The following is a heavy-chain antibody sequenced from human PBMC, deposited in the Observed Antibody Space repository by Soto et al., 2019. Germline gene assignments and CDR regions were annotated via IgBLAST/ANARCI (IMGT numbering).Heavy chain of an antibody. V-gene: IGHV3-49*03. J-gene: IGHJ5*02. CDR2: IRSKAYGGTT. D-gene: IGHD3-3*01. Sequence: GGSLRLSCTASGFTFGDYAMSWFRQAPGKGLEWVGFIRSKAYGGTTEYAASVKGRFTISRDDSKSIAYLQMNSLKTEDTAVYYCTRARLLEVPGRFDPWGQGTLVTVSS. CDR3: TRARLLEVPGRFDP. CDR1: GFTFGDYA.